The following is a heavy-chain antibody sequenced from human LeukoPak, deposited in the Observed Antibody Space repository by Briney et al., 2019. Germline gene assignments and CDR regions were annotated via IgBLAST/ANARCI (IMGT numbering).Heavy chain of an antibody. Sequence: GGSLRLSCAASGFTFSSYAMSWVRQAPGKGLEWVSYITSSGSVIYYADFVKGRFTISRDNAKDSLYLQMNSLRAEDTAVYYCARGLLTTEWLLHYWFFDLWGRGTLVTVSS. CDR3: ARGLLTTEWLLHYWFFDL. CDR2: ITSSGSVI. CDR1: GFTFSSYA. J-gene: IGHJ2*01. V-gene: IGHV3-48*04. D-gene: IGHD3-22*01.